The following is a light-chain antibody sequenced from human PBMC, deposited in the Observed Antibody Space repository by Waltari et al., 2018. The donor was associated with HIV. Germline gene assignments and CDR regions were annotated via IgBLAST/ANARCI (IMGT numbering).Light chain of an antibody. Sequence: QSALTQPASVSGSPGQSITISCTGTSSDVGGYNYVSWYQQHPGKAPQLMIYEVSNRPSGVSSRLSGSKSGNTASLTISGLQAEDEADYYCSSYTSSSTPYVFGTGTKVTVL. CDR1: SSDVGGYNY. J-gene: IGLJ1*01. V-gene: IGLV2-14*01. CDR2: EVS. CDR3: SSYTSSSTPYV.